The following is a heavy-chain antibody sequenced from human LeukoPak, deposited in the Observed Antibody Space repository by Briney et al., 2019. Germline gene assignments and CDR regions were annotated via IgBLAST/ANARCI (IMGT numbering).Heavy chain of an antibody. CDR1: GYTFTGYY. CDR3: AREASNIAAAGRFDY. CDR2: ISAYNGNT. D-gene: IGHD6-13*01. J-gene: IGHJ4*02. V-gene: IGHV1-18*04. Sequence: RASVKVSCKASGYTFTGYYMHWVRQAPGQGLEWMGWISAYNGNTNYAQKLQGRVTMTTDTSTSTAYMELRSLRSDDTAVYYCAREASNIAAAGRFDYWGQGTLVTVSS.